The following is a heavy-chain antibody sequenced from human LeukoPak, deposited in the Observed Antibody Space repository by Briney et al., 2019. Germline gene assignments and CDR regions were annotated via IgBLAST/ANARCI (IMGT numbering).Heavy chain of an antibody. CDR1: GFTFSSHD. D-gene: IGHD5-18*01. CDR2: ISGGGGTT. CDR3: ARDPGYNYGFDY. V-gene: IGHV3-23*01. J-gene: IGHJ4*02. Sequence: PGGSLRLSCATSGFTFSSHDMNWVRQAPGKGLEWVSAISGGGGTTYYADSVKGRFTISRDNSKNSLYLQMNSLRAEDTAVYYCARDPGYNYGFDYWGQGTLVTVSS.